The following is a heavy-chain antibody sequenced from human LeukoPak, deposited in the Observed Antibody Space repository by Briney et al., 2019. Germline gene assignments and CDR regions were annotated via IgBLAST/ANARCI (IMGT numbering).Heavy chain of an antibody. CDR1: GYSFTNYY. CDR3: GRGLIIGTTAGWFDP. Sequence: GASVTVSCKASGYSFTNYYIHWLRQAPGQGLEWMGIINPGGGTTTYAQKFQGRFILTRDTSTTTVYMELNSLRSDDTAIYYCGRGLIIGTTAGWFDPWGQGTLVTVSS. J-gene: IGHJ5*02. CDR2: INPGGGTT. D-gene: IGHD1-20*01. V-gene: IGHV1-46*01.